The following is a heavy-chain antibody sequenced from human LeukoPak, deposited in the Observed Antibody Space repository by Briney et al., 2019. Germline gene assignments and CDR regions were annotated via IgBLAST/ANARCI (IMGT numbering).Heavy chain of an antibody. CDR1: GGSFSGYY. CDR3: ARKFLRYFDWLLPSTTGYMDV. CDR2: INHSGST. D-gene: IGHD3-9*01. J-gene: IGHJ6*03. Sequence: SETLSLTCAVYGGSFSGYYWSWIRQPPGKGLEWRWEINHSGSTNYNPTLKSRVTISVDTSKTQFSLKLSSVTAADTAVYYCARKFLRYFDWLLPSTTGYMDVWGKGTTVTVSS. V-gene: IGHV4-34*01.